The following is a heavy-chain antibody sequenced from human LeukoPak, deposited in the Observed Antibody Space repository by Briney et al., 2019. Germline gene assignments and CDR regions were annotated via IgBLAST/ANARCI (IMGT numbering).Heavy chain of an antibody. CDR1: GFKFSNYG. Sequence: PGGSLRLSCAASGFKFSNYGMQWVRQAPGKGLEWVAFIRYDESNKYSADTVKGRFTISRDNSKNTLYLQMNSLRAEDTAVYYCAKDLRAMGSYDAFDIWGQGTLVTVSS. CDR2: IRYDESNK. V-gene: IGHV3-30*02. J-gene: IGHJ3*02. D-gene: IGHD5-18*01. CDR3: AKDLRAMGSYDAFDI.